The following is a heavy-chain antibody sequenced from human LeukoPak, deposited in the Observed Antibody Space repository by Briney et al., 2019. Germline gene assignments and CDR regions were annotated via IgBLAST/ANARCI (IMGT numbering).Heavy chain of an antibody. Sequence: SETLSLTCDVSGVSINTCCYYWTWIRQPPGKGLEWIVYKYYSGSTRSNSSLRSRLTISLDTSKYQFSLRLTSVTAAVAAVYYCAKGRSYGFDFDSWGPGTLVIVSS. CDR3: AKGRSYGFDFDS. CDR1: GVSINTCCYY. J-gene: IGHJ4*02. CDR2: KYYSGST. D-gene: IGHD5-18*01. V-gene: IGHV4-61*01.